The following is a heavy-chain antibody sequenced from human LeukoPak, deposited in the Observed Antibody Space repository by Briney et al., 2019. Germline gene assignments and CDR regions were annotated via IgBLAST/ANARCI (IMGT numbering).Heavy chain of an antibody. J-gene: IGHJ5*02. CDR1: GGSFSGYY. Sequence: SETLSLTCAVYGGSFSGYYWSWIRQPPGKGLEWIGEINHSGSTNYNPSLKSRVTISVDTSKNQFSLKLSSVTAADTAVYYCARAMTINWFDPWGQGTLVTVSS. CDR2: INHSGST. D-gene: IGHD4/OR15-4a*01. CDR3: ARAMTINWFDP. V-gene: IGHV4-34*01.